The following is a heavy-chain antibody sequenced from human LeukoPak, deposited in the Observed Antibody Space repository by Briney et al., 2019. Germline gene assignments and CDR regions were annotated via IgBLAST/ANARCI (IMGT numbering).Heavy chain of an antibody. J-gene: IGHJ4*02. Sequence: ASVKVSCKASGDTFTSYGISWVRQAPGQGLEWMGWISAYNGNTNYAQKLQGRVTMTTDTSTSTAYMELRSLRSDDTAVYYCARDDDYYDSSWCFPRFDYWGQGTLVTVSS. V-gene: IGHV1-18*01. D-gene: IGHD3-22*01. CDR3: ARDDDYYDSSWCFPRFDY. CDR1: GDTFTSYG. CDR2: ISAYNGNT.